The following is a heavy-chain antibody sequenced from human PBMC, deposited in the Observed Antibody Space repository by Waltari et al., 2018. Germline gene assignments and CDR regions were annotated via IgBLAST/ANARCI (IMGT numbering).Heavy chain of an antibody. D-gene: IGHD1-26*01. J-gene: IGHJ4*02. CDR2: NNPIFGTE. Sequence: QVQLVQSGAEVKKPGSSVKVSCKASGGTFSSYAISWVRQAPGQGLEWMGGNNPIFGTESYAQKFQGRVTITTDESTSTAYMELSSLRSEDTAVYYCARYGGSYYSFDYWGQGTLVTVSS. CDR3: ARYGGSYYSFDY. CDR1: GGTFSSYA. V-gene: IGHV1-69*05.